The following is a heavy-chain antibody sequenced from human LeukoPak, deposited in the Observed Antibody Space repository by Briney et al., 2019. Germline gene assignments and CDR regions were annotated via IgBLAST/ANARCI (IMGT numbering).Heavy chain of an antibody. V-gene: IGHV3-23*01. CDR1: EFTFSNNA. CDR2: ITGSDDST. Sequence: GGSLRLSCAASEFTFSNNAMTWVRQAPGEGLEWVSTITGSDDSTYYADSVKGRFTISRDYSKNTVFLQLNNLRAEDTAMYYCAKGPQLYSGYHPNYWGQGTLVTVSS. CDR3: AKGPQLYSGYHPNY. J-gene: IGHJ4*02. D-gene: IGHD3-22*01.